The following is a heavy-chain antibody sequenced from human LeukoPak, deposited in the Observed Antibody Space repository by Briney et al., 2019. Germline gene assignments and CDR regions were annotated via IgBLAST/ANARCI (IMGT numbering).Heavy chain of an antibody. CDR3: ARETTVTTGYQYYYMDV. Sequence: ASVKVSCKASGYTFTSYGISWVRQAPGQGLEWMGWISAYNGNTDYAQNLQGRVTMTTDTSTSTAYMELRSLRSDDTAVYYCARETTVTTGYQYYYMDVWGKGTTVTVSS. V-gene: IGHV1-18*01. J-gene: IGHJ6*03. CDR1: GYTFTSYG. D-gene: IGHD4-11*01. CDR2: ISAYNGNT.